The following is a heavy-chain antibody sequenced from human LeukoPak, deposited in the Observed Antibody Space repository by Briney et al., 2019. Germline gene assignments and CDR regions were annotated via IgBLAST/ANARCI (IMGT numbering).Heavy chain of an antibody. CDR3: AGDGGYCSSTSCYNWFDP. D-gene: IGHD2-2*01. CDR2: IYYSGST. CDR1: GGSISSHY. V-gene: IGHV4-59*11. Sequence: SETLSLTCTVSGGSISSHYWSWIRQPPGKGLEWIGYIYYSGSTNYNPSLKSRVTISVDTSKNQVSLKLSSVTAADTAVYYCAGDGGYCSSTSCYNWFDPWGQGTLVTVSS. J-gene: IGHJ5*02.